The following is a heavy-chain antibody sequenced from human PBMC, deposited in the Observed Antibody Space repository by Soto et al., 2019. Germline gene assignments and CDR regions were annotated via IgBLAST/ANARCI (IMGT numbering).Heavy chain of an antibody. J-gene: IGHJ6*03. Sequence: TLSLTCAVYGGSFSGYYWSWIRQPPGKGLEWIGEINHSGSTNYNPSLKSRVTISVDTSKNQFSLKLSSVTAADTAVYYCARGGPVYCTNGVCYPRYYYYYYMDVWGKGTTVTVSS. D-gene: IGHD2-8*01. CDR3: ARGGPVYCTNGVCYPRYYYYYYMDV. V-gene: IGHV4-34*01. CDR2: INHSGST. CDR1: GGSFSGYY.